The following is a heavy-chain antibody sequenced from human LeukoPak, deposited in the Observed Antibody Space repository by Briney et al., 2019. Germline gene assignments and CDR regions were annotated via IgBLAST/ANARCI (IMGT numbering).Heavy chain of an antibody. CDR1: GGSISSYY. CDR3: ARGGVIAAAGTYYYYYYMDV. J-gene: IGHJ6*03. Sequence: SETLSLTCTVSGGSISSYYWSWIRQPPGKGLEWIGYIYYSGSTNYNPSLKSRVTISVDTSKNRFSLKLSSVTAADTAVYYCARGGVIAAAGTYYYYYYMDVWGKGTTVTISS. V-gene: IGHV4-59*01. D-gene: IGHD6-13*01. CDR2: IYYSGST.